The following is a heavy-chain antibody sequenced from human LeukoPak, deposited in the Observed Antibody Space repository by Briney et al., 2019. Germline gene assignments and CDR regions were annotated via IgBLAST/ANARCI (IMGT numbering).Heavy chain of an antibody. J-gene: IGHJ4*02. CDR3: TKDLGSTTSYFDS. Sequence: GGSLRLSCATSGFTFSRYGMSWVRQAPGKGLEWVSAISGNGADTYYADAVKGRFTISRDNSKNTLYLQMNSLRAEDTAVYYCTKDLGSTTSYFDSWGQGILVTVSS. V-gene: IGHV3-23*01. CDR1: GFTFSRYG. D-gene: IGHD7-27*01. CDR2: ISGNGADT.